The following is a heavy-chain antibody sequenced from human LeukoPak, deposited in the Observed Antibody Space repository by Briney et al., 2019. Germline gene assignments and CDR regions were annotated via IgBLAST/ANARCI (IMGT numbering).Heavy chain of an antibody. V-gene: IGHV3-23*01. CDR3: AKVITGTVDY. CDR2: ISGSGGST. Sequence: GGSLRLSCAASGFTFNNYAMNWVRQAPGKGLEWVSAISGSGGSTYYADSVKGRFTISRDNSKNTLYLQMNSLRAEDTAVYYCAKVITGTVDYWGQGTLVTVPS. J-gene: IGHJ4*02. D-gene: IGHD1-7*01. CDR1: GFTFNNYA.